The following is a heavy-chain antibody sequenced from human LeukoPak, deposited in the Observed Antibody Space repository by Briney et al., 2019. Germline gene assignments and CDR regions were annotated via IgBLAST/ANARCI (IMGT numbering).Heavy chain of an antibody. CDR1: GFPFTSYG. D-gene: IGHD3-22*01. CDR3: ARDNHYYDSSGYYLIDY. V-gene: IGHV1-18*01. CDR2: ISAYNGNT. Sequence: GASVEVSFQASGFPFTSYGISWVRPAPGQGLEWMGWISAYNGNTNYAQKLQGRVTMTTDTSTSTAYMELRSLRSDDTAVYYCARDNHYYDSSGYYLIDYWGQGTLVTVSS. J-gene: IGHJ4*02.